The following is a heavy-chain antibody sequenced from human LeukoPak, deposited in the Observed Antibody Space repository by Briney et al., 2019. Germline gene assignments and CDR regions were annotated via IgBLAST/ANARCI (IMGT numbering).Heavy chain of an antibody. V-gene: IGHV1-2*02. D-gene: IGHD3-3*01. CDR3: AREWKNYDFWSGYEYNWFDP. Sequence: ASVKVSCKASGYTFTGYYMHWVRQAPGQGLEWMGWINPNSGGTNYAQKFQGRVTMTRDTSISTAYMELSRLRSDDTAVYYCAREWKNYDFWSGYEYNWFDPRGQGTLVTVSS. CDR1: GYTFTGYY. J-gene: IGHJ5*02. CDR2: INPNSGGT.